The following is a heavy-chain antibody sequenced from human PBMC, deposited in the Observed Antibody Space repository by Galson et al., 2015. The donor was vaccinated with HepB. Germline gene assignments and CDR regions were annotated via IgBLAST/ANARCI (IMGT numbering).Heavy chain of an antibody. Sequence: SVKVSCKASGYTFTGYYMHWVRQAPGQGLEWMGWINPNSGGTNYAQKFQGWVTMTRDTSISTAYKELSRLRSDDTAVYYCARGGHVLRYFDWSPGYWGQGTLVTVSS. CDR2: INPNSGGT. V-gene: IGHV1-2*04. D-gene: IGHD3-9*01. CDR3: ARGGHVLRYFDWSPGY. J-gene: IGHJ4*02. CDR1: GYTFTGYY.